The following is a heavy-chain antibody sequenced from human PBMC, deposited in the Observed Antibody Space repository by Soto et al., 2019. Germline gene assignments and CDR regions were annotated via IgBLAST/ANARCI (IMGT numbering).Heavy chain of an antibody. J-gene: IGHJ4*02. CDR2: ISGGGNDA. V-gene: IGHV3-23*01. CDR1: GFTFSSYA. Sequence: EVQLLESGGGLVQPGGSLVLSCAASGFTFSSYAMSWVRQAPGKGLEWVSSISGGGNDAYYADSVKGRVTISRDNSRNTLYLQMHSLRADDTAIFYCTRSLFLASTGIEPFDLWGQGTLVTVSS. CDR3: TRSLFLASTGIEPFDL. D-gene: IGHD6-13*01.